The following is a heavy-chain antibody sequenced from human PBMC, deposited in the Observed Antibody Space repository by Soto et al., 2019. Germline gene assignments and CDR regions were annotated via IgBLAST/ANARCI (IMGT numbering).Heavy chain of an antibody. V-gene: IGHV3-21*01. CDR3: ARWGSYRYYYGMDV. Sequence: GGSLRLSCAASGFTFSSYSMNWVRQAPGKGLEWVSSISSSSSYIYYADSVKGRFTISRDNAKNSLYLQMNSLRAEDTAVYYCARWGSYRYYYGMDVWGQGTTVPVSS. D-gene: IGHD3-16*02. CDR2: ISSSSSYI. J-gene: IGHJ6*02. CDR1: GFTFSSYS.